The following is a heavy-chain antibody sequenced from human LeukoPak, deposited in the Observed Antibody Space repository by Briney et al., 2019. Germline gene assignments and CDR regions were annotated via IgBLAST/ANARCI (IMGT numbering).Heavy chain of an antibody. D-gene: IGHD3-16*02. CDR2: INPNSGGT. CDR1: GYTFTGYC. V-gene: IGHV1-2*06. Sequence: ASVKVSCKASGYTFTGYCMHWVRQAPGRGLEWMGRINPNSGGTNYAQKFQGRVTMTRDTSISTAYMELSRLRSDDTAVYYCARDYPYVWGSYRYSDYWGQGTLVTVSS. J-gene: IGHJ4*02. CDR3: ARDYPYVWGSYRYSDY.